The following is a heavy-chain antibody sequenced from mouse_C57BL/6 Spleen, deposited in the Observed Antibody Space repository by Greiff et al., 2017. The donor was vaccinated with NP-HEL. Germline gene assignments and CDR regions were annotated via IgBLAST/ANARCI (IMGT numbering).Heavy chain of an antibody. Sequence: VQLQQSGPGLVKPSQSLSLPCSVTGYSITSGYYWNWIRQFPGNKLEWMGYISYDGSNNYNPSLKNRISITRDTSKNQFFLKLNSVTTEDTATYYCARDQDYFDYWGQGTTLTVSS. CDR3: ARDQDYFDY. J-gene: IGHJ2*01. CDR2: ISYDGSN. D-gene: IGHD3-2*02. CDR1: GYSITSGYY. V-gene: IGHV3-6*01.